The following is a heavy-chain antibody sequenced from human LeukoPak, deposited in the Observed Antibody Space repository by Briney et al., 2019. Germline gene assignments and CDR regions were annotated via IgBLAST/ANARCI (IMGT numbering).Heavy chain of an antibody. CDR3: AKDSSSGSSYYFHGMDV. CDR2: ISGSGGST. J-gene: IGHJ6*02. CDR1: GFTFSNFA. Sequence: GGSLRLSCAASGFTFSNFAMSWVRQAPGKELEWVSGISGSGGSTYYADSVKGRFTISRDNSKNTLYLQMNSLRAEDTALYYCAKDSSSGSSYYFHGMDVWGQGTTVTVSS. V-gene: IGHV3-23*01. D-gene: IGHD3-10*01.